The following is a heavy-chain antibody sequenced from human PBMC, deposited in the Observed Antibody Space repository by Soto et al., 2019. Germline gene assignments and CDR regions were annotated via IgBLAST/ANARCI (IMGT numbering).Heavy chain of an antibody. J-gene: IGHJ4*02. CDR2: INAGNGNT. V-gene: IGHV1-3*01. CDR3: ARVGGGDCRLQTY. CDR1: GYTFTSYA. Sequence: ASVKVSCKASGYTFTSYAMHWVRQAPGQRLEWMGWINAGNGNTKYSQKFQGRVTITRDTSASTAYMELSSLRSEDTAVYYCARVGGGDCRLQTYWGQGTLVPGSS. D-gene: IGHD2-21*02.